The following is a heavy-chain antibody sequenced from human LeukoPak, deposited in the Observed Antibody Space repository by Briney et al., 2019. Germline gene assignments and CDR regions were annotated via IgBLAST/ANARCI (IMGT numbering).Heavy chain of an antibody. CDR3: ARDHCSRNDH. J-gene: IGHJ4*02. Sequence: KTGRSLRLSCAASGFIFTSYSMNWVRQAPGKWLDWVSYISSSSNVIYYAGSVKGRFTISRDNVKNSVFLQMNSLRDEDTAVYYCARDHCSRNDHWGQGTLVTVST. CDR1: GFIFTSYS. V-gene: IGHV3-48*02. CDR2: ISSSSNVI. D-gene: IGHD2-15*01.